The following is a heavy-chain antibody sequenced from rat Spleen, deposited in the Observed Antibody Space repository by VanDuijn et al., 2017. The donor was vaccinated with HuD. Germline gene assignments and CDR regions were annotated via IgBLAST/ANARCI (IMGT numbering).Heavy chain of an antibody. CDR1: GFTFSDYY. Sequence: EVQLVESDGGLVQPGRSLKLSCAASGFTFSDYYMAWVRQAPTKGLEWVATISYDGSNTYHRESVKGRFTNSRDNAKSTLYLQIDSLRSEDTATYYCARQRNYYSGDRDYFDYWGQGVMVTVSS. CDR3: ARQRNYYSGDRDYFDY. D-gene: IGHD1-1*01. J-gene: IGHJ2*01. V-gene: IGHV5-29*01. CDR2: ISYDGSNT.